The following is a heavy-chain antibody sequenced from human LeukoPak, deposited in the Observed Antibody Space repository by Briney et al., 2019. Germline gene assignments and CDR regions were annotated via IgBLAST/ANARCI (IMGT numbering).Heavy chain of an antibody. CDR3: ARRRGSITMVRGVNGPGRTNWFDP. Sequence: SETLSLTCTVSGYSISSGYYWGWIRQPPGKGLEWIGSIYHSGSTCYNPSLKSRVTISVDTSKNQFSPKLSSVTAADTAVYYCARRRGSITMVRGVNGPGRTNWFDPWGQGTLATVSS. V-gene: IGHV4-38-2*02. CDR1: GYSISSGYY. J-gene: IGHJ5*02. CDR2: IYHSGST. D-gene: IGHD3-10*01.